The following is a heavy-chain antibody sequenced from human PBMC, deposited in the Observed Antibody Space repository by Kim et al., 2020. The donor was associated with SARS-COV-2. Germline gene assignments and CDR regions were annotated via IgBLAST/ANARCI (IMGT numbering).Heavy chain of an antibody. D-gene: IGHD3-22*01. V-gene: IGHV3-49*03. J-gene: IGHJ4*02. CDR3: TSGPDYYDSVADYHDY. Sequence: GGSLRLSCTTSGLNFGDYAMSWFRQAPGKGLEWVAFIRSKRYGETTEYAASVKGRFTISRDDSKRIAYLQMNGLKTEDTAVYYCTSGPDYYDSVADYHDYWGQGTLVTVSP. CDR1: GLNFGDYA. CDR2: IRSKRYGETT.